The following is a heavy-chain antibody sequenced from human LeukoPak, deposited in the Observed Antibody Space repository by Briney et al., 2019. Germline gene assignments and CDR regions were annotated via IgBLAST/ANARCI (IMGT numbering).Heavy chain of an antibody. CDR1: GYTFTSYA. CDR2: INAGNGNT. CDR3: AGAGTTVTDFDY. D-gene: IGHD4-17*01. V-gene: IGHV1-3*01. J-gene: IGHJ4*02. Sequence: ASVKVSCEASGYTFTSYAMHWVRQAPGQRLEWMGWINAGNGNTKYSQKFQGRVTITRDTSASTAYMELSSLRSEDTAVYYCAGAGTTVTDFDYWGQGTLVTVSS.